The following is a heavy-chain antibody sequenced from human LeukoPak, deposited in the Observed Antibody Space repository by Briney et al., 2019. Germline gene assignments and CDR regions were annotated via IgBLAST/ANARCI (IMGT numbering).Heavy chain of an antibody. J-gene: IGHJ6*02. Sequence: GGSLRLSCVASGFTFSSDFMHWIRQAPGEGLMWVSQISGDETYTNYADSVKGRFTISRDNAKNSLYLQMNSLRVEDTAVYYCARDGGMIRFGGQDVWGQGTTVTVS. CDR3: ARDGGMIRFGGQDV. CDR1: GFTFSSDF. V-gene: IGHV3-74*01. CDR2: ISGDETYT. D-gene: IGHD3-16*01.